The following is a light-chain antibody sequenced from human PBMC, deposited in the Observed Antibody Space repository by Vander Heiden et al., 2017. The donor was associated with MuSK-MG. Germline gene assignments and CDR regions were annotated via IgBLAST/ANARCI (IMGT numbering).Light chain of an antibody. Sequence: DIQMTQSPSSVSASVGDRVTITCRASQGISSWLAWYQQKPGKAPKLLISSASSLQTGVPSRFSGSRSGTHFALTISSLQPEDFATYFCQQANSVPHTFGGGTKVEIK. CDR3: QQANSVPHT. CDR1: QGISSW. J-gene: IGKJ4*01. CDR2: SAS. V-gene: IGKV1-12*01.